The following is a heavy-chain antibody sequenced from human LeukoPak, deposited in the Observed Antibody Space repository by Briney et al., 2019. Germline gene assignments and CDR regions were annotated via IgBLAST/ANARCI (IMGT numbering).Heavy chain of an antibody. Sequence: GGSLRLSCAASGFTFSSYAMSWVRQAPGKGLEWVSAISGSGGSTYYADSVKGRFTISRDNSKNTLYLQMNSLRAEDTAVYYCAKGSRSTNSYYYYYMDVWGKGSTVTVSS. CDR1: GFTFSSYA. V-gene: IGHV3-23*01. CDR3: AKGSRSTNSYYYYYMDV. CDR2: ISGSGGST. J-gene: IGHJ6*03. D-gene: IGHD2-2*01.